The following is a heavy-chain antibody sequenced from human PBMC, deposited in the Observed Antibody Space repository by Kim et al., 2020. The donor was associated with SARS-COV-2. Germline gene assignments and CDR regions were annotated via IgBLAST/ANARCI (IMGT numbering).Heavy chain of an antibody. CDR2: FNPEDGER. D-gene: IGHD3-10*01. CDR3: VAGRDRTTTWGVKYYYHGMDV. Sequence: ASVKVSCRVSGHTLTELSIHWVRQAPGKGLEWMGGFNPEDGERIYAKKFQGRVTMTEDASTETAYMELSSVRPEDTAMYYCVAGRDRTTTWGVKYYYHGMDVWGQGTTVTVSS. CDR1: GHTLTELS. J-gene: IGHJ6*02. V-gene: IGHV1-24*01.